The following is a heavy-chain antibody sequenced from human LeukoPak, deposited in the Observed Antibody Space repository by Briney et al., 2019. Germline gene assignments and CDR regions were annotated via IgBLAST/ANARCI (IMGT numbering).Heavy chain of an antibody. D-gene: IGHD6-19*01. CDR1: GFTLSDYY. CDR3: ASIKLSSGWQNFDY. J-gene: IGHJ4*02. CDR2: ISSSGSTI. V-gene: IGHV3-11*04. Sequence: GGSLRLSCAASGFTLSDYYMSWIRQAPGKGLEWVSYISSSGSTIYYADSVKGRFTISRDNAKNSLYLQMDSLRAEDTAVYYCASIKLSSGWQNFDYWGQGTLVTVSS.